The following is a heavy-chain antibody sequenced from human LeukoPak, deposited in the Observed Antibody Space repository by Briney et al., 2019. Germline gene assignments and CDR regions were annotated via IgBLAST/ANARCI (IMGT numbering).Heavy chain of an antibody. CDR3: ASEHYDFWSGYLTPPSDY. CDR2: IYYSGST. J-gene: IGHJ4*02. D-gene: IGHD3-3*01. Sequence: SETLSLTCAVYGGSFSGFYWGWIRQPPGKGLEWIGSIYYSGSTYYNPSLKSRVTISVDTSKNQFSLKLTSVTAADTAVYYCASEHYDFWSGYLTPPSDYWGQGTLVTVSS. CDR1: GGSFSGFY. V-gene: IGHV4-34*01.